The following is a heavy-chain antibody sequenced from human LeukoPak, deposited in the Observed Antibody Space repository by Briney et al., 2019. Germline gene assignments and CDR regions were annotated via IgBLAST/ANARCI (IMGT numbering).Heavy chain of an antibody. V-gene: IGHV4-39*07. Sequence: SETLSLTCTVSGGSISTITYYWGWIRQPPGKGLEWVGHMYYRGNTFYNPSLKSRVTISVGTSKNQFSLKLRSVTAADTAVYYCAREHIVGATGGDCWGQGTLVTVSS. J-gene: IGHJ4*02. CDR1: GGSISTITYY. CDR2: MYYRGNT. D-gene: IGHD1-26*01. CDR3: AREHIVGATGGDC.